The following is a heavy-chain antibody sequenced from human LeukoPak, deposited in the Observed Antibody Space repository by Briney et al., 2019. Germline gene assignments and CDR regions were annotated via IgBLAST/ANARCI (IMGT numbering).Heavy chain of an antibody. D-gene: IGHD3-22*01. J-gene: IGHJ4*02. CDR2: ISWNSGSI. V-gene: IGHV3-9*01. CDR3: AKDNSGDSSGYYRY. Sequence: XXVRQAXXXXXXXXSGISWNSGSIGYADSVKGRFTISRDNAKNSLYLQMNSLRAEDTALYYCAKDNSGDSSGYYRYWGQGTLVTVSS.